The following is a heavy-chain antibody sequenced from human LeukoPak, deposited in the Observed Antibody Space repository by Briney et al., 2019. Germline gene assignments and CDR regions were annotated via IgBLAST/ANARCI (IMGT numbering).Heavy chain of an antibody. CDR2: ISGGGSTT. D-gene: IGHD3-10*01. CDR1: RFTFSSYG. CDR3: AKGGAYGSGSYFDY. V-gene: IGHV3-23*01. Sequence: PGGSLKLSCTASRFTFSSYGMGWVCQAPGKGLEWDASISGGGSTTYNTDAVKGRFTISRDYSKSTVSLQMSSLRVEHTAVYYCAKGGAYGSGSYFDYWGQGTLVTVSS. J-gene: IGHJ4*02.